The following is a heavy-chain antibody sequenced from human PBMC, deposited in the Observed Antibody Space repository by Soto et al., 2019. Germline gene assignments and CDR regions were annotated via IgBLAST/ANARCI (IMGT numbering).Heavy chain of an antibody. CDR3: ARIDCTGNNCNPYYHYGMDV. CDR1: GFTFSTYG. Sequence: QEQLVESGGGVVQPGRSLRLSCAASGFTFSTYGMHWVRQIPGKGLQWVAIIGYDGSIKYYADSVKGRFTISRDNSKNTLFLQMNSLRDEDTAVYYCARIDCTGNNCNPYYHYGMDVWGQGTTVTVSS. D-gene: IGHD2-8*02. V-gene: IGHV3-33*01. J-gene: IGHJ6*02. CDR2: IGYDGSIK.